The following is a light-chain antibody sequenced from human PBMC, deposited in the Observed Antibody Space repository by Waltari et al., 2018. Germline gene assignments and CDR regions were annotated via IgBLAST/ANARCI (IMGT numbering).Light chain of an antibody. Sequence: EVVLTQSPGTLSLSPGERATLSCRASQSVDSTYLACYQQKPGQAPTLLIYKTSTRATGIPDRFSGSGSGTDFSLNINILEPGDSAVYYCQQFGGSPMYTFGLGTKLEIK. CDR3: QQFGGSPMYT. V-gene: IGKV3-20*01. CDR2: KTS. CDR1: QSVDSTY. J-gene: IGKJ2*01.